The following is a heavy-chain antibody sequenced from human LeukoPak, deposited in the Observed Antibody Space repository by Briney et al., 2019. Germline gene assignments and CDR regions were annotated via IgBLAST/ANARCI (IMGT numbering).Heavy chain of an antibody. D-gene: IGHD5-12*01. J-gene: IGHJ6*03. Sequence: GGSLRLSCAASGFTVSSNYMNWVRQAPGKGLEWVSVIYSGGSIYYTDSVKGRFTISRDNSKNTLYLQMNSLRAEDTAVYYCARDRNSREVVATIRGYYYYYMDVWGKGTTVTVSS. CDR2: IYSGGSI. CDR3: ARDRNSREVVATIRGYYYYYMDV. V-gene: IGHV3-53*05. CDR1: GFTVSSNY.